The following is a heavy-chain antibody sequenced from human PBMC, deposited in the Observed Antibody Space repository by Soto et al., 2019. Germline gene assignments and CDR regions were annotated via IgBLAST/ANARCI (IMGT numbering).Heavy chain of an antibody. D-gene: IGHD3-3*01. V-gene: IGHV4-4*07. CDR1: GGDISTYY. CDR3: ARGQRFSDWFDP. Sequence: QVQLQESGPGLVKPSETLSLTCTVSGGDISTYYWTWIRQPAGKGLEWIGRIYSSGSTKYNPSLKSRVTMSLDTSKNQFSLRLSSVTAADTAVYYCARGQRFSDWFDPGGQGTLVTVSS. J-gene: IGHJ5*02. CDR2: IYSSGST.